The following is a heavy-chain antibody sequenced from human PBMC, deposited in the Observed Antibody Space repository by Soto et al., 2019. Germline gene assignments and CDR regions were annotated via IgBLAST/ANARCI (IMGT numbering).Heavy chain of an antibody. CDR2: ISGSGGST. D-gene: IGHD3-10*01. V-gene: IGHV3-23*01. CDR3: RGVITPPRRPFDY. Sequence: QPGGSLRLSCAASGFTFSSYAMSWVRQAPGKGLEWVSAISGSGGSTYYADSVKGRFTISRDNSKNTLYLQVNSLRAEDTAVYYCRGVITPPRRPFDYWGQGTLLTVSS. J-gene: IGHJ4*02. CDR1: GFTFSSYA.